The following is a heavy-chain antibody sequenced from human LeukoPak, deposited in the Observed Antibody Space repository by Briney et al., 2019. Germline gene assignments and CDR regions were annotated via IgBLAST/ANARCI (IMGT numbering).Heavy chain of an antibody. Sequence: GGSLRLSCAASGFTFSSYAMSWVRQAPGKGLEWVSAISGSGGSTYYADSVKGRFTISRDNSKNTLYLQMNSLRAEDTAVYYCAKAPSAVRGALNWFDPWGQGTLVTVSS. CDR3: AKAPSAVRGALNWFDP. CDR2: ISGSGGST. D-gene: IGHD3-10*01. V-gene: IGHV3-23*01. J-gene: IGHJ5*02. CDR1: GFTFSSYA.